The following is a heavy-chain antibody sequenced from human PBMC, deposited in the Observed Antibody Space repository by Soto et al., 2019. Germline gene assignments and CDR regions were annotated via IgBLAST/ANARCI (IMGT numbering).Heavy chain of an antibody. V-gene: IGHV3-23*01. CDR1: GFTFSSYA. J-gene: IGHJ4*02. D-gene: IGHD3-16*02. CDR2: ISGSGGST. Sequence: PGGSLRLSCAASGFTFSSYAMSWVRQAPGKGLEWVSAISGSGGSTYYADSVKGRFTISRDNSKNTLYLQMNSLRAEDTAVYYRAKEYDYVWGSYRHTYFDYWGQGTLVTVSS. CDR3: AKEYDYVWGSYRHTYFDY.